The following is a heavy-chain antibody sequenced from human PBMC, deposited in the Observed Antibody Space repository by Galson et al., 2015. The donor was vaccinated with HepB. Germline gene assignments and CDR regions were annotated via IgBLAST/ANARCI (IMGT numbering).Heavy chain of an antibody. CDR2: INSDGSST. D-gene: IGHD2-15*01. CDR3: AARLLHAGGMDV. V-gene: IGHV3-74*01. J-gene: IGHJ6*02. CDR1: GFTFSSYW. Sequence: SLRLSCAASGFTFSSYWMHWVRQAPGKGLVWVSRINSDGSSTSYAGPVKGRFTISRDNAKNTLYLQMNSLRAEDTAVYYCAARLLHAGGMDVWGQGTTVTVSS.